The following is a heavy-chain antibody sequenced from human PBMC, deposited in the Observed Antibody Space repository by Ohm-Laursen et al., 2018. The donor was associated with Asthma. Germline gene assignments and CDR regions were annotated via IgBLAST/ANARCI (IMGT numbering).Heavy chain of an antibody. CDR3: ARGPMHDYYFDT. J-gene: IGHJ4*02. CDR1: GDSISSGNNY. D-gene: IGHD1-1*01. CDR2: IYYSGLT. Sequence: PSDTLSLTCTVSGDSISSGNNYRSWIRQHPGKGLEWIGYIYYSGLTYSNPSLRSRVSISVDTSKNQFSLNLSFVTAADTAMYYCARGPMHDYYFDTWGQGTLVTVSS. V-gene: IGHV4-30-4*02.